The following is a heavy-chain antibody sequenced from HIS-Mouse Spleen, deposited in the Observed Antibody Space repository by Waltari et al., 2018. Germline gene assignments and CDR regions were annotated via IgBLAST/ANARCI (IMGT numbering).Heavy chain of an antibody. V-gene: IGHV2-70*15. CDR1: GFSLSTSGMC. CDR3: ARIAEGYSSGWYAFDY. CDR2: IDWDDDK. Sequence: QVTLRESGPALVKPTQTLTLTCPFSGFSLSTSGMCVSWIRQPPGKALEWLARIDWDDDKYYSPSLKTRLTISKDTSKNQVVLTMTNMDPVDTATYYCARIAEGYSSGWYAFDYWGQGTLVTVSS. J-gene: IGHJ4*02. D-gene: IGHD6-19*01.